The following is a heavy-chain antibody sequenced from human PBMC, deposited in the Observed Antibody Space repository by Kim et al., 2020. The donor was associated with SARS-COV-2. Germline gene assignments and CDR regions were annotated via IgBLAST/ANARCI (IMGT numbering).Heavy chain of an antibody. CDR2: THYRSNWLT. CDR1: GDSVSSNSVT. J-gene: IGHJ4*02. D-gene: IGHD3-10*01. V-gene: IGHV6-1*01. Sequence: SGPTLVNPAQTLSLTCAISGDSVSSNSVTWNWFRQSPSRGLEWLGRTHYRSNWLTDYAVSVKSRVTINPDTSKNQFSLQLNSVTPEDTAVYYCARGERRVFEYWGQGTLVTVSS. CDR3: ARGERRVFEY.